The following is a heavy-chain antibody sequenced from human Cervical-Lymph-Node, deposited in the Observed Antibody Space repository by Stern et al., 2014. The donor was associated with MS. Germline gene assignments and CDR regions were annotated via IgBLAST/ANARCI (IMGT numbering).Heavy chain of an antibody. Sequence: EEQLVESGGGLVKPGGSLRLSCAASGFTFSSYSMNWVRQAPGKGLEWVASISSGFSYIYYADSLKGRFTISRDNAKNSLYLQMNSLRAEDTAVYYCARGRGGNYRYYFDYWGQGTLVTVSS. CDR3: ARGRGGNYRYYFDY. J-gene: IGHJ4*02. V-gene: IGHV3-21*01. D-gene: IGHD4-23*01. CDR2: ISSGFSYI. CDR1: GFTFSSYS.